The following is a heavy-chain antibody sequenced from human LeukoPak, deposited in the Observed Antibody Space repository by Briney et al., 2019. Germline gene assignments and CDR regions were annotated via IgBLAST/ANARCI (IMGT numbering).Heavy chain of an antibody. D-gene: IGHD2-2*01. V-gene: IGHV4-34*01. CDR3: ARDVVVVPAAIHYGMDV. J-gene: IGHJ6*02. CDR1: GGSFSDYF. CDR2: INHSGRT. Sequence: SETPSLTCAVYGGSFSDYFWGWIRQPPGKGLEWIGEINHSGRTYYNPPLKSRVTISVDTSKNQFSLNLSSVTAADTAVYYCARDVVVVPAAIHYGMDVWGQGTTVTVSS.